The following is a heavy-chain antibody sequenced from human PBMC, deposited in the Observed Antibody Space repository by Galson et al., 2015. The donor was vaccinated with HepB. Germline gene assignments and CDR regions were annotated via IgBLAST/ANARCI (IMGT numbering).Heavy chain of an antibody. CDR2: IKQDGSEK. Sequence: SLRLSCAASGFTFSSYWMSWVRQAPGTGLEWVANIKQDGSEKYYADSVKGRVTMSRDNAKNSLYLQMNSLRAEDTAVYYCARDLYRTSSGVYEYYYMDVWGKGTTVTVSS. CDR1: GFTFSSYW. J-gene: IGHJ6*03. D-gene: IGHD6-6*01. CDR3: ARDLYRTSSGVYEYYYMDV. V-gene: IGHV3-7*03.